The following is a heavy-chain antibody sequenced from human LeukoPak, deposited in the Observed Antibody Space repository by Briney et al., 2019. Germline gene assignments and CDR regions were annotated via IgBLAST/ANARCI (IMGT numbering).Heavy chain of an antibody. V-gene: IGHV1-2*04. CDR1: GYTFTGYY. Sequence: GASVKVSCRASGYTFTGYYIHWVRQAPGQGLEWVGWMHPDSGGTNYAQKVQDWVTMTRDTSISTAYMELARLRSDDTAVYYCARAPSSSYRGLYYYGMDVWGQGTTVTVSS. D-gene: IGHD6-13*01. CDR3: ARAPSSSYRGLYYYGMDV. CDR2: MHPDSGGT. J-gene: IGHJ6*02.